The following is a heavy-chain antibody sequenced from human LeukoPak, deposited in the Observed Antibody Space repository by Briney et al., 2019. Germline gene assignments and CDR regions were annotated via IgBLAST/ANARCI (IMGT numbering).Heavy chain of an antibody. Sequence: SVKVSFKASGGTFNSYAISWVRPAPGQGLEWMGGVIPIFGTANYSQKFQGRVTITADKATNTAYMELSRLRSEDTAVYYCAREARGSGSYSWFDPWGQGTLVTVSS. V-gene: IGHV1-69*06. D-gene: IGHD3-10*01. CDR1: GGTFNSYA. CDR3: AREARGSGSYSWFDP. CDR2: VIPIFGTA. J-gene: IGHJ5*02.